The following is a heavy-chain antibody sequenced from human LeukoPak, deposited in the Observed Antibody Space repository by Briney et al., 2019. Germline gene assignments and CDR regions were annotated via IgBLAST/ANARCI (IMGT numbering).Heavy chain of an antibody. Sequence: ALVKVSCKTSGYNFTGYHIHWVRQAPGQGLEWMGWIHPGTGDTSYTRKFQGRVTMTRDTSINTAYLELSGLKSNDTAVYYCARKGAEYSRSPLLNAWFDPWGQGTLITVSS. V-gene: IGHV1-2*02. CDR1: GYNFTGYH. D-gene: IGHD6-6*01. CDR3: ARKGAEYSRSPLLNAWFDP. CDR2: IHPGTGDT. J-gene: IGHJ5*02.